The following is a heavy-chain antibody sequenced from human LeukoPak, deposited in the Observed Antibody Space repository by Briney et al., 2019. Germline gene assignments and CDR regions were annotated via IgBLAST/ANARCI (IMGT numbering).Heavy chain of an antibody. V-gene: IGHV1-69*13. CDR2: IIPIFGTA. J-gene: IGHJ6*03. CDR3: ASCPPRYYGSGSYLYYYMDV. D-gene: IGHD3-10*01. Sequence: WASVKVSCKASGGTFSSYAISWVRQAPGQGLEWMGGIIPIFGTANYAQKFQGRVTITADESTSTAYMELSSLRSEDTAVYYCASCPPRYYGSGSYLYYYMDVWGKGTTVTISS. CDR1: GGTFSSYA.